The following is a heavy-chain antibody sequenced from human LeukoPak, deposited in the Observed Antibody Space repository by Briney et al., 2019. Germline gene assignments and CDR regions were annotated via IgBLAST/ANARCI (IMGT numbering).Heavy chain of an antibody. CDR2: IYYSGST. Sequence: PSETLSLTCTVSGGSISSSSYYWGWIRQPPGKGLEWIGSIYYSGSTYYNPSLKSRVTISVDKSKNQFSLKLSSVTAADTAVYYCARGTYCSSTSCYERGAFDIWGQGTMVTVSS. D-gene: IGHD2-2*01. J-gene: IGHJ3*02. CDR3: ARGTYCSSTSCYERGAFDI. CDR1: GGSISSSSYY. V-gene: IGHV4-39*07.